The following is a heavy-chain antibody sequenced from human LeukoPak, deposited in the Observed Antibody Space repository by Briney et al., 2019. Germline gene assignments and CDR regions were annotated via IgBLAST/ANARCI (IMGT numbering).Heavy chain of an antibody. CDR2: IYYSGST. CDR1: GGSISSSSYY. CDR3: ARSEYGSGSYSTFDI. V-gene: IGHV4-39*01. J-gene: IGHJ3*02. Sequence: SETLSLTCTVSGGSISSSSYYWGWLRQPPGKGLEWLGSIYYSGSTYYNPSLKSRVTISVDTSKNQFSLKLTSVTAADTAVFYCARSEYGSGSYSTFDIWGQGTMVTVSS. D-gene: IGHD3-10*01.